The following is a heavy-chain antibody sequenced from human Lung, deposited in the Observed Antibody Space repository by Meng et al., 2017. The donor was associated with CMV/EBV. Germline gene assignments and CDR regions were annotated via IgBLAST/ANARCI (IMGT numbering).Heavy chain of an antibody. CDR1: GGSISSSNW. D-gene: IGHD3-3*01. J-gene: IGHJ6*02. V-gene: IGHV4-4*02. Sequence: GSLRLXCAVSGGSISSSNWWSWVRQPPGKGLEWIGEIYHSGSTNYNPSLKSRVTISVDKSKNQFSLKLSSVTAADTAVYYCARDNKTYYDFWGGYFKDYYYGMDVXGQGXTVTVSS. CDR2: IYHSGST. CDR3: ARDNKTYYDFWGGYFKDYYYGMDV.